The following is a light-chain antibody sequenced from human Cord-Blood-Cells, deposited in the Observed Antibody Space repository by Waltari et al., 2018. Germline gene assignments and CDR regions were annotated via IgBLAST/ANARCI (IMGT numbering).Light chain of an antibody. J-gene: IGKJ1*01. V-gene: IGKV3-15*01. CDR1: QRVSSN. CDR3: QQYNNWPPWT. CDR2: GAS. Sequence: EIVMTQSPATLSVSPGERATLSCRGSQRVSSNLSWYQQKPGQAPRHLIYGASTRATGIPARFRVSGSGTEFTLTISSLQFEDFAVYYCQQYNNWPPWTFGQGTKVEIK.